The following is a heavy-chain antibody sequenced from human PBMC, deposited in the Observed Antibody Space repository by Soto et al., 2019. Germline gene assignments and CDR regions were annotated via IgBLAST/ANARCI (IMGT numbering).Heavy chain of an antibody. CDR3: ARDLATSEYYYGMDV. Sequence: GGSLRLSCAASDFTFSTYALHWVRQAPAKGLEWVAVISYDGSNKYYADSVKGRFTISRDNSKNTLYLQMNSLRAEDTAVYYCARDLATSEYYYGMDVWGQGTTVTVSS. J-gene: IGHJ6*02. CDR1: DFTFSTYA. CDR2: ISYDGSNK. D-gene: IGHD5-12*01. V-gene: IGHV3-30-3*01.